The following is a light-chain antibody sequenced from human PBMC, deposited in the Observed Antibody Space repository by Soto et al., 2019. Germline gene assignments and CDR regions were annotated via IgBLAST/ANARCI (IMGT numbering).Light chain of an antibody. Sequence: EIVMTQSPATLSVSPGEGATLSCRASQSVSSKLAWYQQKPGQAPRLLIYGASTRATGIPARFSGSGSGTEFILIIRSVLSEDSADYYCQQYNSCLWTSGEGTRVEIK. V-gene: IGKV3-15*01. J-gene: IGKJ1*01. CDR3: QQYNSCLWT. CDR1: QSVSSK. CDR2: GAS.